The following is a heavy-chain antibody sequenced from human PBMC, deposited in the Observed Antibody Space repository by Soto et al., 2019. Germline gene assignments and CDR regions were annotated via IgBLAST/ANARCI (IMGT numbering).Heavy chain of an antibody. CDR2: ISAYNGNR. V-gene: IGHV1-18*01. CDR3: ARDSFPVSGSYNHYYYGMDV. Sequence: ASVKVSCKTSGYTFTSHAITWVRQAPGQGLEWMGWISAYNGNRIYAQMLQGRVTMTTDMSTSTAYMELRSLSSDDTAVYYCARDSFPVSGSYNHYYYGMDVWGQGTTVTVSS. J-gene: IGHJ6*02. CDR1: GYTFTSHA. D-gene: IGHD1-26*01.